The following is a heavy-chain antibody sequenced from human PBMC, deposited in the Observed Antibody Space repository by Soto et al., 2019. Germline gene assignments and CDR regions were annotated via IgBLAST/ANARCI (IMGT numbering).Heavy chain of an antibody. J-gene: IGHJ4*02. CDR1: SGSISSSNW. D-gene: IGHD3-3*01. CDR3: ARAAWGYDFWSGYFDY. V-gene: IGHV4-4*02. CDR2: IYHSGST. Sequence: QVQLQESGPGLVKPSGTLSLTCAVSSGSISSSNWWSWVRQPPGKGLEWIGEIYHSGSTNYNPSLKSRVTISVDKSKNQFPLKLRSVTAADTAVYYCARAAWGYDFWSGYFDYWGQGTLVTVSS.